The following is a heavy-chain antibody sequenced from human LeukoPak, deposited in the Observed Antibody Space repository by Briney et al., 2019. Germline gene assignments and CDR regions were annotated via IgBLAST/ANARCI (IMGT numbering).Heavy chain of an antibody. CDR2: ISYDGSNK. V-gene: IGHV3-30-3*01. J-gene: IGHJ4*02. Sequence: QPGGSLRLSCAASGFTFSSYAMSWVRQAPGKGLEWVAVISYDGSNKYYADSAKGRFTISRDNSKNTLYLQMNSLRAEDTAVYYCARGTHDYGDVPLDYWGQGTLVTVSS. CDR1: GFTFSSYA. D-gene: IGHD4-17*01. CDR3: ARGTHDYGDVPLDY.